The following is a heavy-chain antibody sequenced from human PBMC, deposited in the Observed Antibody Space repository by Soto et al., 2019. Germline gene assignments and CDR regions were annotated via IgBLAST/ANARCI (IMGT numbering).Heavy chain of an antibody. V-gene: IGHV3-23*01. CDR3: AIDSYDFWSGYYSS. CDR1: GFTFSSYA. J-gene: IGHJ4*02. Sequence: EVQLLESGGGLVQSGGSLRLSCAASGFTFSSYAMSWVRQAPGKGLEWVSAISGSGGSTYYADSVKGRFTISRDNSKNTLYLQMNSLRAEDTAVYYCAIDSYDFWSGYYSSWGQGTLVTVSS. D-gene: IGHD3-3*01. CDR2: ISGSGGST.